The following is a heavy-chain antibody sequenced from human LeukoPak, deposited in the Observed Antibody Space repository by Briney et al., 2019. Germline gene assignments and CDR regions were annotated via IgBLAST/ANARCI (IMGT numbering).Heavy chain of an antibody. V-gene: IGHV4-39*07. CDR1: GGSMNINNYY. J-gene: IGHJ4*02. CDR2: IYYTGTT. D-gene: IGHD3-10*01. CDR3: ARDHGDGSFDY. Sequence: PSETLSLTCTVSGGSMNINNYYWAWIRQSPGKGLEWLGSIYYTGTTYYNPSLDHRVTISVDTSKNQFSLRLSFVTAADTAVYYCARDHGDGSFDYWGQETLVTVSS.